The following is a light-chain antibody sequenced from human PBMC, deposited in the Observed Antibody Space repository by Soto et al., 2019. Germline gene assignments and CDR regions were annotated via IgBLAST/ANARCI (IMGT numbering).Light chain of an antibody. CDR3: QQYGDRPRT. CDR2: DAS. V-gene: IGKV3-15*01. Sequence: EVVLTQSPATLSVSPGDRATLSCRASQDIGSAVAWYHQRSGQAPRLLTCDASIRVPTTPARFSGSVSGTEFTLTISSLESEDFAVYFCQQYGDRPRTFGQGTRWIS. CDR1: QDIGSA. J-gene: IGKJ1*01.